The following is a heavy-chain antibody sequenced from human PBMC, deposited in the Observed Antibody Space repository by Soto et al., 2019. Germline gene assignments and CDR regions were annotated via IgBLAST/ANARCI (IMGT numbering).Heavy chain of an antibody. CDR3: ARVNVLRFLEWLPNTKDYYYYGMDV. CDR2: INSDGSST. CDR1: GFTFSSYW. Sequence: GGSLRLSCAASGFTFSSYWMHWVRQAPGKGLVWVSRINSDGSSTSYADSVKGRFTISRDNAKNTLYLQMNSLRAEDTAVYYCARVNVLRFLEWLPNTKDYYYYGMDVWGQGTTVTVSS. V-gene: IGHV3-74*01. J-gene: IGHJ6*02. D-gene: IGHD3-3*01.